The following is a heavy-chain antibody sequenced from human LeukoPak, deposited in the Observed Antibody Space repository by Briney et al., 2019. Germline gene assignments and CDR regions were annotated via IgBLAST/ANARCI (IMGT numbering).Heavy chain of an antibody. CDR2: IYYSGST. J-gene: IGHJ4*02. CDR3: ARHLGPFDY. V-gene: IGHV4-59*08. Sequence: SETLSLTCTVSGGFISSYYWSWIRQPPGKGLEWIGYIYYSGSTNYNPSLKSRVTISVDTSKNQFSLKLSSVTAADTAVYYCARHLGPFDYWGQGTLVTVSS. CDR1: GGFISSYY.